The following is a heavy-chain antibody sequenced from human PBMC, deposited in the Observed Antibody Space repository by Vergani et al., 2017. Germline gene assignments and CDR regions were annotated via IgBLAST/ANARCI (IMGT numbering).Heavy chain of an antibody. D-gene: IGHD7-27*01. V-gene: IGHV4-31*03. J-gene: IGHJ4*02. CDR2: IYYSGST. CDR1: GGSISSGGYS. CDR3: ARATGEGDYFDY. Sequence: QVQLQESGPGLVKPSQTLSLTCTVSGGSISSGGYSWSWIRQHPGKGLEWIGYIYYSGSTYYNPSLKSRVTISVAPSKNQFSLKLSSVTAADTPGYYCARATGEGDYFDYWGQGTLVTVSS.